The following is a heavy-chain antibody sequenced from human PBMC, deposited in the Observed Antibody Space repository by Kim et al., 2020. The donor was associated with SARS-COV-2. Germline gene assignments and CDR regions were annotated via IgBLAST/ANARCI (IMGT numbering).Heavy chain of an antibody. CDR1: GFIFSTYA. J-gene: IGHJ4*02. Sequence: GGSLRLSCTASGFIFSTYAMGWVRQAPGKGPEWVSGISGSSGYIHYADSVKGRFTISRDNSKNRVYLKMNNLGAEDTALYYCAKNGPSTNVSSAVDYLGQGTPLTLSA. V-gene: IGHV3-23*01. D-gene: IGHD3-22*01. CDR2: ISGSSGYI. CDR3: AKNGPSTNVSSAVDY.